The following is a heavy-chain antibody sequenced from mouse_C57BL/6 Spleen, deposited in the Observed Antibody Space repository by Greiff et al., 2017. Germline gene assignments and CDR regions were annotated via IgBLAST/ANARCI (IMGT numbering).Heavy chain of an antibody. V-gene: IGHV5-12*01. Sequence: EVQGVESGGGLVQPGGSLKLSCAASGFTFSDYYMYWVRQTPEKRLEWVAYISNGGGSTYYPDTVKGRFTISRDNAKNTLYLQMSRLKSEDTAMYYCARHGYDGGFAYWGQGTLVTVSA. CDR3: ARHGYDGGFAY. D-gene: IGHD2-2*01. CDR1: GFTFSDYY. CDR2: ISNGGGST. J-gene: IGHJ3*01.